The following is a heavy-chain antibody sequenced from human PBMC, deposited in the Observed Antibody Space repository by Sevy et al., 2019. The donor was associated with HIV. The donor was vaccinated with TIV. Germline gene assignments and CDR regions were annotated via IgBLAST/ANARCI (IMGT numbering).Heavy chain of an antibody. V-gene: IGHV3-23*01. J-gene: IGHJ6*02. Sequence: GGSLRLSCAASGFTFSTYAVSWVRQTPGKGLQWVSVISDSGVSTYYADSVQGRFTISRDNSKNTMYLQMNSLRAEDTAVYYCARRPDFGRVILTGVMDVWGQGTTVTVSS. CDR2: ISDSGVST. D-gene: IGHD3-3*01. CDR3: ARRPDFGRVILTGVMDV. CDR1: GFTFSTYA.